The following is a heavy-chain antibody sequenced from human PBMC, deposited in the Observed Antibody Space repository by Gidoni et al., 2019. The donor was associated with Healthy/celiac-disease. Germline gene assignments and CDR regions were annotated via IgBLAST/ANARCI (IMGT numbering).Heavy chain of an antibody. V-gene: IGHV1-69*09. Sequence: QVQLVQSGAEVKKPGSSVKVSCKASGATFSSYAISWVRQAPGQGLEWMGRINPILGIANYAQKFQGRVTITADKSTSTAYMELSSLRSEDTAVYYCARAGITGMGWFDPWGQGTLVTVSS. J-gene: IGHJ5*02. CDR3: ARAGITGMGWFDP. D-gene: IGHD1-20*01. CDR2: INPILGIA. CDR1: GATFSSYA.